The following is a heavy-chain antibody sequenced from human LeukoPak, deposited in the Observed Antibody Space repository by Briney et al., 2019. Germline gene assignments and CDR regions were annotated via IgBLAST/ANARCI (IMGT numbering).Heavy chain of an antibody. D-gene: IGHD2-2*01. J-gene: IGHJ6*03. CDR3: ARSAGYCSSTSCYRRDYYYYYYMDV. V-gene: IGHV1-8*01. CDR1: GYSFTSYD. Sequence: ASVKVSCKASGYSFTSYDINWVRQATGQGLEWLGWMNPNSGNTGYAQKFQGRVTMTRNTSISTAYMELSSLRSEDTAVYYCARSAGYCSSTSCYRRDYYYYYYMDVWGKGTTVTVSS. CDR2: MNPNSGNT.